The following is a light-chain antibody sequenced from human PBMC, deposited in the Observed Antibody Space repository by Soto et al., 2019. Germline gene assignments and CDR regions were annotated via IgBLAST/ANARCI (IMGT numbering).Light chain of an antibody. CDR1: SRDVGGSNS. Sequence: QSALTQAASVSGSPGQSITISCTGTSRDVGGSNSVSWYQQHPGKAPKLLIYDVTNRPSGVSNRFSDSKSGNTASLVISGLQAEDEADYYCSSYTSNSAVLFGGGTKVTVL. J-gene: IGLJ2*01. CDR3: SSYTSNSAVL. CDR2: DVT. V-gene: IGLV2-14*01.